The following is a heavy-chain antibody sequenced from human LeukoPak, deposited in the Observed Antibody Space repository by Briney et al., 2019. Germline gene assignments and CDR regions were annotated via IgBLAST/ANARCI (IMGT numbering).Heavy chain of an antibody. CDR1: GFTFGNSW. J-gene: IGHJ3*01. D-gene: IGHD1-14*01. CDR2: INADGSTA. V-gene: IGHV3-74*01. Sequence: GGALRLSCAASGFTFGNSWVHWVRQAPGKGLGWVSLINADGSTATYADSVKGRFTISRDNARKTLSLQMNSLTIEDTAVYYCVVVVEPPDSDGFDVWGQGTMITVSS. CDR3: VVVVEPPDSDGFDV.